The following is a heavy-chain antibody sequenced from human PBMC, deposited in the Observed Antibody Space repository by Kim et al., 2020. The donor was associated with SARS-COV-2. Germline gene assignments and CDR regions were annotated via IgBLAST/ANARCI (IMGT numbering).Heavy chain of an antibody. Sequence: GGSLRLSCAASGFTFSSYAMHWVRQAPGKGLEWVAVISYDGSNKYYADSGKGRFTISRDNSKNTLYLQMNSLRAEDTAVYYCARDRVGGYDWFDPWGQGTLVTVAS. CDR2: ISYDGSNK. CDR1: GFTFSSYA. CDR3: ARDRVGGYDWFDP. V-gene: IGHV3-30-3*01. J-gene: IGHJ5*02. D-gene: IGHD5-12*01.